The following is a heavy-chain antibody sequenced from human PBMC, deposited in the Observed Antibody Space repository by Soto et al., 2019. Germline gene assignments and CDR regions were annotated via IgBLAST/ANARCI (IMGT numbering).Heavy chain of an antibody. D-gene: IGHD6-13*01. Sequence: EVQLLESGGGLVQPGGSLRLSCAASGFTFSSYAMSWVRQAPGKGLEWVSAISGSGGSTYYADSVKGRFTISRDNSKNTLYLHMNSLRAEDTAVYYCAKDTAAGTAEDYWGQGTLVTVSS. J-gene: IGHJ4*02. CDR3: AKDTAAGTAEDY. V-gene: IGHV3-23*01. CDR1: GFTFSSYA. CDR2: ISGSGGST.